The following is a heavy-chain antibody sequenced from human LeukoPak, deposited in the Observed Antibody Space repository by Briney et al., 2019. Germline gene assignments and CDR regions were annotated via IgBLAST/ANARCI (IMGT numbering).Heavy chain of an antibody. CDR2: IYYSGST. J-gene: IGHJ6*02. CDR1: GGSISSYY. D-gene: IGHD3-9*01. Sequence: SEALSLTCTVSGGSISSYYWSWIRQPPGKGLEWIGYIYYSGSTNYNPSLKSRVTISVDTSKNQFSLKLSSVTAADTAVYYYARGQMEQLRYLDYYGMDVWGQGTTVTVSS. CDR3: ARGQMEQLRYLDYYGMDV. V-gene: IGHV4-59*01.